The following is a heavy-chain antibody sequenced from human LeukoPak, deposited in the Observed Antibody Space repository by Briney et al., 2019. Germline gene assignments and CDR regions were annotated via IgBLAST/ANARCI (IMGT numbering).Heavy chain of an antibody. CDR1: GDSINSNY. J-gene: IGHJ4*02. CDR3: ARHLAGCPGGMCRAHFDY. D-gene: IGHD2-8*02. V-gene: IGHV4-59*08. Sequence: PSETLSLTCSVSGDSINSNYWSWMRQPAGKGLEWIGYIYYGGSTNYNPSLKSRVSMSVDTSKNQFSLNLSSVTAADTAVYQSARHLAGCPGGMCRAHFDYWGQGTLVTVSS. CDR2: IYYGGST.